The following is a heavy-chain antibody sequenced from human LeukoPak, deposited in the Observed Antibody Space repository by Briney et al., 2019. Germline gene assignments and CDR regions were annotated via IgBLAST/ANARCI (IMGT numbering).Heavy chain of an antibody. Sequence: SETLSLTCTVSGGSISSSSYHWGWIRQPPGKGLERIGSISYSGSTYYNLSLKSRVTISVDTSKNQFSLKLNSLTAADTAVYFCARLGGVYGGYYFDYWSQGTLVTVSS. CDR3: ARLGGVYGGYYFDY. J-gene: IGHJ4*02. CDR1: GGSISSSSYH. V-gene: IGHV4-39*01. D-gene: IGHD2-8*02. CDR2: ISYSGST.